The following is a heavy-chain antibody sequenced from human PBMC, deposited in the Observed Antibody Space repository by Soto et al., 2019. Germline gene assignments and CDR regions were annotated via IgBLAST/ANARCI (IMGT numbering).Heavy chain of an antibody. CDR3: ARGDPLFDY. Sequence: SETLSLTCAVYGGSFSGYYWSWIRQPPGKGLEWIGEINHSGSTNYNPSLKSRVTISVDTSKNQFSLKLSSVAAADTAVYYCARGDPLFDYWGQGTLVTVSS. J-gene: IGHJ4*02. CDR2: INHSGST. V-gene: IGHV4-34*01. CDR1: GGSFSGYY.